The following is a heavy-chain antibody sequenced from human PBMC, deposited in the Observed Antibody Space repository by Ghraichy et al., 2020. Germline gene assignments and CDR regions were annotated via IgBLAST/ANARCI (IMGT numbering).Heavy chain of an antibody. J-gene: IGHJ6*02. CDR1: GGSISSYY. CDR3: AREGYDFWSGYPSRGGMDV. CDR2: IYYSGST. Sequence: SETLSLTCTVSGGSISSYYWSWIRQPPGKGLEWIGYIYYSGSTNYNPSLKSRVTISVDTSKNQFSLKLSSVTAADTAVYYCAREGYDFWSGYPSRGGMDVWGQGTTVTVSS. V-gene: IGHV4-59*01. D-gene: IGHD3-3*01.